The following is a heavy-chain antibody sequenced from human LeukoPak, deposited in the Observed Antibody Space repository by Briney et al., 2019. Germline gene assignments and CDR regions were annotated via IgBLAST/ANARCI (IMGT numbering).Heavy chain of an antibody. J-gene: IGHJ4*02. CDR1: GYTFTGYY. D-gene: IGHD6-6*01. Sequence: ASVKVSCKASGYTFTGYYIHWVRQAPGQGLEWMGWINPNSGGTNYAQKFQGRVTMTRDTSISTAYMELSRLRSDDTAVYYCAREEEYSSSASFDYWGQGTLVTVSS. V-gene: IGHV1-2*02. CDR3: AREEEYSSSASFDY. CDR2: INPNSGGT.